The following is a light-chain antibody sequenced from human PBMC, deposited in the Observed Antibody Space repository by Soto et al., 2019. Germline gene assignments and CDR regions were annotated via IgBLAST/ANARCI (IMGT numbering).Light chain of an antibody. CDR3: QQDNNWPPEVT. CDR2: GAS. J-gene: IGKJ3*01. CDR1: QSVSSN. V-gene: IGKV3-15*01. Sequence: EIVMTQSPATLSVSPGERATLSCRASQSVSSNLAWYQQKPGQAPRLLIYGASTRATDIPARFSGSGSGTEFTLTISSLQSEDFALYYCQQDNNWPPEVTLGPGTTVDIK.